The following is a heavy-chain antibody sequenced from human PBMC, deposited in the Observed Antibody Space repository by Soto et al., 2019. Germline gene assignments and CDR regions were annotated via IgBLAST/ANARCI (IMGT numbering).Heavy chain of an antibody. CDR3: ARVGLLWFGELSSFNWFDP. CDR1: GGSFSGYY. V-gene: IGHV4-34*01. CDR2: INQSGST. J-gene: IGHJ5*02. Sequence: QVQLQQWGAGLLKPSETLSLTCAVYGGSFSGYYWSWIRQPPGKGLEWMGEINQSGSTNYNPSLKSRVTISVDTSKNQFSLKLSSVTAADTAVYYCARVGLLWFGELSSFNWFDPWGQGTLVTVSS. D-gene: IGHD3-10*01.